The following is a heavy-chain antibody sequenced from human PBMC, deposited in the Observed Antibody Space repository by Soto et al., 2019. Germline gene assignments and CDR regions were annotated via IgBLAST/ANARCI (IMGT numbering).Heavy chain of an antibody. CDR1: GYKVSTWHNFTSYW. D-gene: IGHD4-17*01. CDR3: ASHHDYGDAFDI. J-gene: IGHJ3*02. CDR2: IYPGDSDT. V-gene: IGHV5-51*01. Sequence: GESLKISCMGSGYKVSTWHNFTSYWIAWVRQMPGEGLEWMGIIYPGDSDTRYSPSFQGQVTISADKSISTAYLQWSSLKASDTAMYYCASHHDYGDAFDIWGQGTMVTVSS.